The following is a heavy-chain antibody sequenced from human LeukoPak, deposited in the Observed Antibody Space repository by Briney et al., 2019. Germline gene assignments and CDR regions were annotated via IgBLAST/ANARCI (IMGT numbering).Heavy chain of an antibody. CDR1: GFTFSSYA. CDR2: ISYDGSNK. Sequence: GGSLRLSCAASGFTFSSYAMHWVRQAPGKGLEWVAVISYDGSNKYYADSVKGRFTISRDNSKNTLYLQMNSLRAEDTAVYYCARGGYDFWSGYPPDYWGQGTLVTVSS. D-gene: IGHD3-3*01. CDR3: ARGGYDFWSGYPPDY. J-gene: IGHJ4*02. V-gene: IGHV3-30-3*01.